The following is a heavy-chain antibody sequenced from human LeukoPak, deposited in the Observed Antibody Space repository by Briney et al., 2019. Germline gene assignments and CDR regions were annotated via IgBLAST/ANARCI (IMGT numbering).Heavy chain of an antibody. CDR2: IGTASDT. J-gene: IGHJ6*03. CDR1: GFTFSSFD. CDR3: ARGPPRGKYYYMDV. D-gene: IGHD1-1*01. V-gene: IGHV3-13*01. Sequence: GGSLRLSCAASGFTFSSFDMHWVRQPTGQGLEWVSTIGTASDTYYPSSVEGRFTLSRDNAKNSLYLQMNSLTAGDTAVYYCARGPPRGKYYYMDVWGKGTTVTVSS.